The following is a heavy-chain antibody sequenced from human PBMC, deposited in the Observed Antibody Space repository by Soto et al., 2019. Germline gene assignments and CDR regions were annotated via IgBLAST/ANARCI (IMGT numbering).Heavy chain of an antibody. Sequence: GGSLRLSCAVSGFTFDDYGMSWVRQAPGKGLEWVSGINWNGGSTGYADSVKGRFTISRDNAKNSLYLQMNSLRAEDTALYYCARDAQNYYDSSGYPAGAFDIWGQGTMVTVSS. J-gene: IGHJ3*02. D-gene: IGHD3-22*01. CDR2: INWNGGST. CDR1: GFTFDDYG. V-gene: IGHV3-20*04. CDR3: ARDAQNYYDSSGYPAGAFDI.